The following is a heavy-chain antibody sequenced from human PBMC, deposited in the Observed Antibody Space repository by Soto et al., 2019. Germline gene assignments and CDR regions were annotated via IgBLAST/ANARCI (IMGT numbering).Heavy chain of an antibody. J-gene: IGHJ4*02. CDR3: ARGTYYYDSSGYYLGYYFDY. V-gene: IGHV3-33*01. CDR1: GFTFSSYG. CDR2: IWYNGSNK. Sequence: GGSLRLSCAASGFTFSSYGMHWVGQAPGKGLEWVAVIWYNGSNKYYADSVKGRFTISRGNSKNTLYLQMNSLRAEDTAVYYCARGTYYYDSSGYYLGYYFDYWGQGTLVTVSS. D-gene: IGHD3-22*01.